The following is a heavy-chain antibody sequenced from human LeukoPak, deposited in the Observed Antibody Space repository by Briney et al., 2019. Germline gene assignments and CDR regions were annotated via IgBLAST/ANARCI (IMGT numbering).Heavy chain of an antibody. J-gene: IGHJ5*02. Sequence: SETLSLTCTVSGGSISSYYWSWIRQPPGKGLEWIGYIYYSGGTNYNPSLKSRVTISVDTSKNQFSLKLSSVTAADTAVYYCAAGFSDCSGGSCYSDWFDPWGQGTLVTVSS. CDR1: GGSISSYY. CDR2: IYYSGGT. V-gene: IGHV4-59*01. D-gene: IGHD2-15*01. CDR3: AAGFSDCSGGSCYSDWFDP.